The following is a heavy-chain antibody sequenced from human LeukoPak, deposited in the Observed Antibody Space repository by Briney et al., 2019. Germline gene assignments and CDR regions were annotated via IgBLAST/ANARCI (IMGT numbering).Heavy chain of an antibody. CDR1: GGSFSDYY. V-gene: IGHV4-34*01. D-gene: IGHD3-16*01. CDR2: INHSGST. CDR3: ARHPRRGGFDP. Sequence: SETLSLTCAVYGGSFSDYYWSWIRQPPEKGLEWIGEINHSGSTNYNPSLKSRVTISVDTSKNQFSLKLSSVTAADTAVYYCARHPRRGGFDPWGQGTLVTVSS. J-gene: IGHJ5*02.